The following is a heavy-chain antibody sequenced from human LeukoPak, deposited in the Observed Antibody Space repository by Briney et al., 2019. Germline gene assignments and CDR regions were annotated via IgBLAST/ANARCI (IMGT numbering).Heavy chain of an antibody. CDR2: IRSKANNYAT. CDR1: GFIFSGSA. Sequence: GGSLRLSCAASGFIFSGSAMHWVRQASGKGLEWVGRIRSKANNYATAYAASVKGRFTIPRDDSKNTAYLQMNSLKTEDTAVYYCIADTTTDYWGQGTLVTVSS. D-gene: IGHD1-1*01. CDR3: IADTTTDY. J-gene: IGHJ4*02. V-gene: IGHV3-73*01.